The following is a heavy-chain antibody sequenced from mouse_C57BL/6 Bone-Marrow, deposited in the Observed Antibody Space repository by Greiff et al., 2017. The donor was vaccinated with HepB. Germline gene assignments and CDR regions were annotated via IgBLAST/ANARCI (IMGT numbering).Heavy chain of an antibody. D-gene: IGHD1-1*01. V-gene: IGHV1-62-2*01. J-gene: IGHJ1*03. CDR2: FYPGSGSI. Sequence: VQVVESGAELVKPGASVKLSCKASGYTFTEYTIHWVKQRSGQGLEWIGWFYPGSGSIKYNEKFKDKATLTADKSSSTVYMELSRLTSEDSAVYFCARHAVLLRYPYWYFDVWGTGTTVTVSS. CDR3: ARHAVLLRYPYWYFDV. CDR1: GYTFTEYT.